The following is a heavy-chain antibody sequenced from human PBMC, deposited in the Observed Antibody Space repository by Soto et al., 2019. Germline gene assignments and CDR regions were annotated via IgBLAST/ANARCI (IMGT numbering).Heavy chain of an antibody. D-gene: IGHD6-13*01. Sequence: SETLSLTCTVSGGSISSGDYYWSWIRQPPGKGLEWIGYIYYSGSTYYNPSLKSRVTISVDTSKNQFSLKLSSVTAADTAVYYFARYRPDGSRLAPSGQRTPVTVSS. CDR3: ARYRPDGSRLAP. J-gene: IGHJ5*02. V-gene: IGHV4-30-4*01. CDR2: IYYSGST. CDR1: GGSISSGDYY.